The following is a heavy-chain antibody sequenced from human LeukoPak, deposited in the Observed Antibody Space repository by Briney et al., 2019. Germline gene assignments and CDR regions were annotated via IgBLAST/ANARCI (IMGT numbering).Heavy chain of an antibody. V-gene: IGHV3-23*01. Sequence: GGSLRLSCAASGFTFSSHGMNWVRQAPGKGLEWVSGISPSGGITYYTDSVKGRFTISRDNSKNTQSLQMNSLRAEDTAVYYCARIVPRVVQYGWFDPWGQGTLVTVSS. J-gene: IGHJ5*02. CDR2: ISPSGGIT. D-gene: IGHD2-8*01. CDR1: GFTFSSHG. CDR3: ARIVPRVVQYGWFDP.